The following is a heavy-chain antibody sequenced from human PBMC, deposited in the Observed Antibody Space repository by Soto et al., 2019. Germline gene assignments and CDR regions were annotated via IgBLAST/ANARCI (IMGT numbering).Heavy chain of an antibody. V-gene: IGHV2-5*02. CDR3: AHRPNPLDYCTNNTCSPGNNWFDP. D-gene: IGHD2-8*01. CDR2: IYWDDNK. Sequence: SGPTLVNPTQTLTLTCAFSGFSLSATGVGVSWIRQPPGKALEWLALIYWDDNKRYSPSLKSRLTVTKDTSKNQVVLTMTDMDPVDTATYYCAHRPNPLDYCTNNTCSPGNNWFDPWGQGTLVTVSS. CDR1: GFSLSATGVG. J-gene: IGHJ5*02.